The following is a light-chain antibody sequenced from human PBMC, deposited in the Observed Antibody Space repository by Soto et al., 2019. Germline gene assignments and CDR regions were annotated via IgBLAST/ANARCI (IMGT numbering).Light chain of an antibody. J-gene: IGKJ5*01. CDR2: LGS. Sequence: DIVMTQSPLSLPVTPGEPASISCRSNQSLLHSNGYNYLDWYLQKTGQSPQFLIYLGSYRAAGVPDRFSGSGSGTDFTLEISSVEAEDVGVYFCMQDLHPPMVTFGQGTRLEIK. CDR1: QSLLHSNGYNY. V-gene: IGKV2-28*01. CDR3: MQDLHPPMVT.